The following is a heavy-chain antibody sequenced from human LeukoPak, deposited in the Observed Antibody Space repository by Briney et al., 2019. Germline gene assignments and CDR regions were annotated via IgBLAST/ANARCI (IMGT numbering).Heavy chain of an antibody. V-gene: IGHV4-59*08. J-gene: IGHJ4*02. CDR1: GGSISSYY. CDR2: IYYSERT. CDR3: ARHGDTLGATTPRDSFDL. Sequence: SETLSLTCTVSGGSISSYYWSWIRQLPGKGLEWIGLIYYSERTNYNPSLKSRVTISGDTSKSQIFLELSAVTAADTAVYFCARHGDTLGATTPRDSFDLWGQGTLVSVSS. D-gene: IGHD1-26*01.